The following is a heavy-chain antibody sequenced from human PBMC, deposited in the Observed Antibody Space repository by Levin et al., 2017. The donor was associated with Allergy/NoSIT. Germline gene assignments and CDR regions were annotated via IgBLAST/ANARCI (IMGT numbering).Heavy chain of an antibody. CDR1: GFTFSSYW. CDR2: IKQDGSEK. Sequence: GESLKISCAASGFTFSSYWMSWVRQAPGKGLEWVANIKQDGSEKYYVDSVKGRFTISRDNAKNSLYLQMNSLRAEDTAVYYCARDAHYYSSFYPSNRYYYGMDGWGQGTTVTVSS. J-gene: IGHJ6*02. V-gene: IGHV3-7*04. D-gene: IGHD3-10*01. CDR3: ARDAHYYSSFYPSNRYYYGMDG.